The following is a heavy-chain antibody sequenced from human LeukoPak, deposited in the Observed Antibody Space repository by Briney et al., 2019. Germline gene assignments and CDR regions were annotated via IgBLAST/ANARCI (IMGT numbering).Heavy chain of an antibody. V-gene: IGHV3-64D*06. Sequence: GSLRLSCSASGFIFSSYTMYWVRQAPGKGLEYVSVINGDGRTTYYADSVKGRLTISRDNSRTTLYLQMSSLRAEDTAIYYCVGDQVDDTGYLRWGQGTRVTVSA. CDR1: GFIFSSYT. CDR3: VGDQVDDTGYLR. J-gene: IGHJ4*02. D-gene: IGHD3-9*01. CDR2: INGDGRTT.